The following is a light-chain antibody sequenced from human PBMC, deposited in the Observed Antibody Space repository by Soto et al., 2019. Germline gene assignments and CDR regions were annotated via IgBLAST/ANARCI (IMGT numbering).Light chain of an antibody. J-gene: IGKJ4*01. V-gene: IGKV3-15*01. CDR3: QQHRTWPIT. Sequence: RKCVATVSVHPGVGSTLSCRASQSVGRKLVWYQQKAGQAPRPLISGASTGATGIPARFSGSGSGTEFTLTISSLQSEDCAIYYCQQHRTWPITFGGGTKVDIK. CDR1: QSVGRK. CDR2: GAS.